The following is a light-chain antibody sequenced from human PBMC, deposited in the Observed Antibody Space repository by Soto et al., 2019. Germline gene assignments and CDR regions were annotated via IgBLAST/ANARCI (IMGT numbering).Light chain of an antibody. V-gene: IGKV3-20*01. CDR2: GAS. J-gene: IGKJ5*01. Sequence: VLTQSPGTLSLSPGERATLSCRSSQSISNNYLAWYRQKPGQAPRRLIYGASTRPTGIPDRFSGSGSGTDFSLTISRLEPEDFAVYYWQQYGTTPPITFGQGTRLEIK. CDR1: QSISNNY. CDR3: QQYGTTPPIT.